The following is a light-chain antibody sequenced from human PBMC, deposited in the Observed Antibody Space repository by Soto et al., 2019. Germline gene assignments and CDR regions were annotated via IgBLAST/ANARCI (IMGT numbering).Light chain of an antibody. CDR1: SSDIGGYKS. CDR2: DVS. CDR3: SSYSSSSTLVL. V-gene: IGLV2-14*01. J-gene: IGLJ7*01. Sequence: QSALTQPASVSGSPGQSITISCTGSSSDIGGYKSVSWYQQHPGKAPKLMIYDVSNRPSGVSNRFSGSKSGNTASLTISGLQAEDEADYYCSSYSSSSTLVLFGGGTQLTVL.